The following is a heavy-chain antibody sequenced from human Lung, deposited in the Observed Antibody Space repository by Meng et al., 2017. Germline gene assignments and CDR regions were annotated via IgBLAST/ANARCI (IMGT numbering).Heavy chain of an antibody. J-gene: IGHJ4*02. CDR1: GGSFSDYY. Sequence: QVQLQALRGGLFKRSGTLSLLCRVSGGSFSDYYWSWIRQPQGKGREWIGEINHSGSPNYNPSLESRATISVDTSQNNLSLKLSSVTAADSAVYYCARGPTTMAHDFDYWGQGTLVTVSS. V-gene: IGHV4-34*01. CDR2: INHSGSP. CDR3: ARGPTTMAHDFDY. D-gene: IGHD4-11*01.